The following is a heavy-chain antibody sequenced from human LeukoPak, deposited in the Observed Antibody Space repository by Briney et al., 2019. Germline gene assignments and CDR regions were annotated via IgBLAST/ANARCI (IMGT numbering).Heavy chain of an antibody. J-gene: IGHJ4*02. CDR1: VFIFSIYG. Sequence: GRSLRLSCAPSVFIFSIYGMYFVRQAPGMGLEWVAVIWHDGSAEFYADSVKGRFSISRDDSKNTLYLQMNSLRAEDTALYYCAKDNRGGWSGYFDYWGQGTLVTVSS. D-gene: IGHD6-19*01. CDR2: IWHDGSAE. V-gene: IGHV3-33*06. CDR3: AKDNRGGWSGYFDY.